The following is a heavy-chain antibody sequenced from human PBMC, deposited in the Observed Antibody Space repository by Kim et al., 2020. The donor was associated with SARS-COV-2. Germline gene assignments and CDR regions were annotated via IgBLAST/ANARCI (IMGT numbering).Heavy chain of an antibody. J-gene: IGHJ4*02. CDR3: ARAYSSGCAYFDY. D-gene: IGHD6-19*01. V-gene: IGHV3-21*01. Sequence: YADSVNGRCTSARDNAKNSLYLQMNSLRAADSAVYYCARAYSSGCAYFDYWGQGTLVTVSS.